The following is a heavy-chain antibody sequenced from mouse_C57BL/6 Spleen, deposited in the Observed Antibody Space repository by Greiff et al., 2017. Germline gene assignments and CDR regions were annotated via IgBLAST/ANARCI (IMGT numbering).Heavy chain of an antibody. V-gene: IGHV2-2*01. CDR1: GFSLTSYG. J-gene: IGHJ2*01. D-gene: IGHD2-12*01. CDR3: SGALYDDVYYFDY. CDR2: IGSGGST. Sequence: QVQLQPSGPGLVQPSQSLSITCTVSGFSLTSYGVHWVRQAPGKGLEWLGVIGSGGSTDNNAAFISRLGISTDNSKSQVFFKKTSLQADDTAIYYCSGALYDDVYYFDYWGQGTTLTVSS.